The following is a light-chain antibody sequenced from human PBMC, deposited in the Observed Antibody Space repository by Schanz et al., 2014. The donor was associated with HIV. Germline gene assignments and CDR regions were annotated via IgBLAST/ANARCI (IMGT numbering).Light chain of an antibody. J-gene: IGKJ2*01. V-gene: IGKV3-11*01. Sequence: EIVLTQSPATLSMSPGERATLSCRASQSVGSVLAWYQQKPGQAPRLLIYDASTRATDIPPRFSGSGSGTDFTLTISSLEPEDFAVYYCQQYGSFFGQGTKLEIK. CDR1: QSVGSV. CDR2: DAS. CDR3: QQYGSF.